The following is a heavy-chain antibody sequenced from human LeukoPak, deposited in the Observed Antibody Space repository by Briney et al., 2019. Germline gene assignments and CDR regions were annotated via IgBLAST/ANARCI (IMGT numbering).Heavy chain of an antibody. CDR2: IYPGDSDT. CDR1: GYSFTSYW. CDR3: SRHREYGTPYTGSAY. J-gene: IGHJ4*02. V-gene: IGHV5-51*01. D-gene: IGHD1-26*01. Sequence: GESLKISCQGSGYSFTSYWIGWVRQMPGKGLEWMGIIYPGDSDTRYSPSFQGQVTISADKSINTAYLQWGSLKASDTAMYYCSRHREYGTPYTGSAYWGQGTLVTVSS.